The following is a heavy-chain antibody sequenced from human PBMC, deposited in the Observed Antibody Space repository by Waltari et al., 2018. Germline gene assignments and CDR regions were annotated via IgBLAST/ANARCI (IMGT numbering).Heavy chain of an antibody. CDR2: ISDRGRDS. J-gene: IGHJ6*02. V-gene: IGHV3-23*01. Sequence: VQLLESGGDLVQPGDSLRLSCAVSGLTFSTFSTYGMSWVRQAPGKGLEWVPNISDRGRDSFCADPVNGRFTISRDNSKTMVYLQMNSLRAEDTAVYYCARDLTPNWNYDYYYGMDVWGQGTTVTVSS. CDR1: GLTFSTFSTYG. D-gene: IGHD1-1*01. CDR3: ARDLTPNWNYDYYYGMDV.